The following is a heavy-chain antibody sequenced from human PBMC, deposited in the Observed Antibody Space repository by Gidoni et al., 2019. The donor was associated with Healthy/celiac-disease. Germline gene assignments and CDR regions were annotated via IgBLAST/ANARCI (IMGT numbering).Heavy chain of an antibody. CDR3: ARVPPRYCSGGSCSY. D-gene: IGHD2-15*01. J-gene: IGHJ4*02. V-gene: IGHV4-34*01. CDR2: INHSGST. Sequence: QVQLQQWGAGLLKPSETLSLTCAVYGGSFSGYYWSWIRQPPGKGLEWIGEINHSGSTNYNPSLKSRVTISVDTSKNQFSLKLSSVTAADTAVYYCARVPPRYCSGGSCSYWGQGTLVTVSS. CDR1: GGSFSGYY.